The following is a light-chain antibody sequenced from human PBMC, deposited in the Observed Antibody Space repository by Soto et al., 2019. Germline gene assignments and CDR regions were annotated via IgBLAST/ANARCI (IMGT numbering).Light chain of an antibody. J-gene: IGKJ5*01. Sequence: EVVMTQSPATLSVSPGERATLSCRASQTVSRNLAWYQQRPGQAPRLLIYGSFSRATGIPDRFSGSGSGTDFTLTISRLEPEDSAVYYCQQYGTLITFGQGTRLEIK. V-gene: IGKV3-20*01. CDR1: QTVSRN. CDR3: QQYGTLIT. CDR2: GSF.